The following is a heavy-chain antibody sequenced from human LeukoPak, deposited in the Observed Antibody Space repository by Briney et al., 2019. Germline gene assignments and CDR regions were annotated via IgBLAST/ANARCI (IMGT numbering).Heavy chain of an antibody. Sequence: PGRSLRLSCAASGFTFSAFAMHWARQAPGKGLEWVAAISYDASNKYYAVSVRGRLTISRDNSRNTLFLQMSSLRADDTAVYYCARGTTDIVAEISDAFDIWGQGTVVTVSS. V-gene: IGHV3-30-3*01. D-gene: IGHD5-12*01. J-gene: IGHJ3*02. CDR1: GFTFSAFA. CDR3: ARGTTDIVAEISDAFDI. CDR2: ISYDASNK.